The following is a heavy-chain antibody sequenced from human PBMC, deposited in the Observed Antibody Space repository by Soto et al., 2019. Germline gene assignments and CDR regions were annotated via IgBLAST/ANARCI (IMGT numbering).Heavy chain of an antibody. CDR3: ARGVTAGVDY. CDR1: GYSFTGLD. V-gene: IGHV1-8*01. Sequence: ASVKVSCKASGYSFTGLDINWVRQTTGQGLEWMGWMEPSSGRTGYAQKFQGRVTMTRDTSINTAYMELSSLTSDDTAFYYCARGVTAGVDYWGQGTMVTVYS. CDR2: MEPSSGRT. J-gene: IGHJ4*02. D-gene: IGHD1-26*01.